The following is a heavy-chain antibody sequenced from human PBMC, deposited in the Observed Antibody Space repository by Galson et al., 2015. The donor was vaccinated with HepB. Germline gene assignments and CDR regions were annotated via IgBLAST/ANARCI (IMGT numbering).Heavy chain of an antibody. J-gene: IGHJ6*03. CDR1: GYNFTGYY. D-gene: IGHD3-16*02. V-gene: IGHV1-2*02. Sequence: SVKVSCKASGYNFTGYYMHWVRQAPGQGLEWMGWINPNSGGTNYAQKFQGMVTMTRDTSISTAYMELSRLRSDDTAVYYCARGPRYVWGSYRYYMDVWGKGTTVSVSS. CDR2: INPNSGGT. CDR3: ARGPRYVWGSYRYYMDV.